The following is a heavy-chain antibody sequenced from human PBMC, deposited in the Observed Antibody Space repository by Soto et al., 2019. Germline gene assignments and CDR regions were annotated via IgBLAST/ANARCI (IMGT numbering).Heavy chain of an antibody. CDR1: GYTFTSYG. CDR2: ISAYNGNT. Sequence: GASVKVSCKASGYTFTSYGISWVRQTPGQGLEWMGWISAYNGNTNYAQKLQGRVTMTTDTSTSTAYMELRSLRSDDTAVYYCARGYCSRTSRLPSYYDGMDVTGHGTTVTLSS. J-gene: IGHJ6*02. V-gene: IGHV1-18*04. D-gene: IGHD2-2*01. CDR3: ARGYCSRTSRLPSYYDGMDV.